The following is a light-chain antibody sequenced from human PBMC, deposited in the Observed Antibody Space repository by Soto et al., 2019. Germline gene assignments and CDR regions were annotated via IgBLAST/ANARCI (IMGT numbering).Light chain of an antibody. V-gene: IGKV3-20*01. Sequence: EIVLTQSPGTLSLSPGERATLSCRASQSVSSSYLAWYQQKPGQAPRLLIYNASSRATGIPDRFSGSGSGTDFTLTISRREPEDFAVYYCHQYGSSPWTFGQGTKVEIK. J-gene: IGKJ1*01. CDR2: NAS. CDR1: QSVSSSY. CDR3: HQYGSSPWT.